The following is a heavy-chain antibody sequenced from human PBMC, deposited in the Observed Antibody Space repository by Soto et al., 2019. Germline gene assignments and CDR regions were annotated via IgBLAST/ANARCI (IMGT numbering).Heavy chain of an antibody. CDR1: GFTFDNYG. V-gene: IGHV3-30*18. D-gene: IGHD5-18*01. CDR2: ISYDGSYK. Sequence: GGSLRLSCAASGFTFDNYGMHWVRQAPGKGLEWVSGISYDGSYKYYADSVKGRFIISRDNPKNTLYLQMNSLRTEDTAVYYCAKELSHSYGYTRYYFYGMDVWGPGTTVTVSS. CDR3: AKELSHSYGYTRYYFYGMDV. J-gene: IGHJ6*02.